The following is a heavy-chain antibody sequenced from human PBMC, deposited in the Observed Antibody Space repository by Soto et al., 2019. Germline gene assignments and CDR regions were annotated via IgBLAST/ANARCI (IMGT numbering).Heavy chain of an antibody. CDR1: GFTFDNYG. V-gene: IGHV3-30*18. D-gene: IGHD5-18*01. CDR2: ISYDGSYK. Sequence: GGSLRLSCAASGFTFDNYGMHWVRQAPGKGLEWVSGISYDGSYKYYADSVKGRFIISRDNPKNTLYLQMNSLRTEDTAVYYCAKELSHSYGYTRYYFYGMDVWGPGTTVTVSS. CDR3: AKELSHSYGYTRYYFYGMDV. J-gene: IGHJ6*02.